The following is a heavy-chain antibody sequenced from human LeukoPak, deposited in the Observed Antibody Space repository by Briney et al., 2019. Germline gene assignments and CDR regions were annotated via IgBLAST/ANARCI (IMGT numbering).Heavy chain of an antibody. J-gene: IGHJ4*02. CDR2: IKQDGSEK. V-gene: IGHV3-7*01. CDR3: AKGGRGNGEVY. Sequence: GVSLRLSCAVSGFTFSSYWMNWVRQAPGKGLEWAANIKQDGSEKNYVDSVKGRFTISRDNAKSSLFLQMNDLRAEDTAVYYCAKGGRGNGEVYWGQGTLVTVSS. D-gene: IGHD2-8*01. CDR1: GFTFSSYW.